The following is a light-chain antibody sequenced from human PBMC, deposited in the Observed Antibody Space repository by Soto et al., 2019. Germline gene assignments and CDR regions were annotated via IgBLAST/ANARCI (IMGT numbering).Light chain of an antibody. CDR1: QSVSSNY. CDR3: QQDGTSPQT. Sequence: SVLTQPPGTLSLTPGERVTLSCRARQSVSSNYLAWYQQKPGQAPRLLIYDASSRATGIPDRFSGSGSGTDFTLTISRLEPEDLAVYYCQQDGTSPQTFGQGTRLESK. CDR2: DAS. V-gene: IGKV3-20*01. J-gene: IGKJ5*01.